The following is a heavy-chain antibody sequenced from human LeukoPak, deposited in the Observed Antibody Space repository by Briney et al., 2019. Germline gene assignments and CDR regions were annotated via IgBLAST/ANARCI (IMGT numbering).Heavy chain of an antibody. CDR2: ISGSGGNT. D-gene: IGHD1-26*01. J-gene: IGHJ4*02. Sequence: PGGSLRLSCAASGFTFSSYAMSWVRQAPGKGLEWVSAISGSGGNTYYADSVKGRFTISRDNSKNTLYLQMNSLRAEDTAVYYCAKDLDSGSYSDYWGQGTLVTVSS. CDR3: AKDLDSGSYSDY. CDR1: GFTFSSYA. V-gene: IGHV3-23*01.